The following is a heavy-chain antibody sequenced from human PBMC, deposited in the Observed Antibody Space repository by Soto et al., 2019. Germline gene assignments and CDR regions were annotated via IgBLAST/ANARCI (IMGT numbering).Heavy chain of an antibody. D-gene: IGHD3-22*01. CDR2: ISSSGDRT. V-gene: IGHV3-23*01. Sequence: EVQLLESGGGLVPPGGSLRLSCAVFAFSFSSHAMNWVRQAPGKGLEWVSAISSSGDRTYYADSVKGRFTISRDNSNNTLYLQMNSLRAEDTAVYYCARLPSPNYFDSSGFDYWGQGTLVSVSS. CDR3: ARLPSPNYFDSSGFDY. J-gene: IGHJ4*02. CDR1: AFSFSSHA.